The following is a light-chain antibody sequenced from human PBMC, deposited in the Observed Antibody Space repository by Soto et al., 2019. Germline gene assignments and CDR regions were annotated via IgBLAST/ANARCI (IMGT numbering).Light chain of an antibody. CDR2: WAS. CDR3: QQYYVSPPT. Sequence: DIVMTQSPDSLDVSLGERATINCKSSQSVLFSSNSKNALAWYQQRPGQPHKLLIYWASTRESGVPDRFSGSGSGTDFTLTISTLQAEDFAVYYCQQYYVSPPTFGGGPKVEIK. CDR1: QSVLFSSNSKNA. J-gene: IGKJ4*01. V-gene: IGKV4-1*01.